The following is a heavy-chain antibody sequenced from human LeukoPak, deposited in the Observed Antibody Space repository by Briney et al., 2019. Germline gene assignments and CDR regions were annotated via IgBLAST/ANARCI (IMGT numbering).Heavy chain of an antibody. Sequence: GGSLRLSCAASGFTFSSYEMNWVRQAPGKGLEWVSYISSIGSTIYYADSVKGRFTISRDNAKNSLYLQMNNLRAEDTGVYCCAKDSGDSRGYYPLGGQGTLVTVSS. CDR1: GFTFSSYE. V-gene: IGHV3-48*03. J-gene: IGHJ4*02. CDR3: AKDSGDSRGYYPL. D-gene: IGHD3-22*01. CDR2: ISSIGSTI.